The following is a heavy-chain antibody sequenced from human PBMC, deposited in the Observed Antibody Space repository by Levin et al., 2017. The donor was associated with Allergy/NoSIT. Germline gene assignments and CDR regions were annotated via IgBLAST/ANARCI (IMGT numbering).Heavy chain of an antibody. V-gene: IGHV5-51*01. CDR2: IYPGDSDV. CDR1: GYIFADYW. Sequence: PGESLKISCQGSGYIFADYWIAWVRQMPGKGLEWMGIIYPGDSDVTYSPSFKGQVTFSVDKSISTAYLQWRSLKASDTGMYFCARRGAGGPCSRGNCYSDYWGQGTLVTVSS. J-gene: IGHJ4*02. D-gene: IGHD2-15*01. CDR3: ARRGAGGPCSRGNCYSDY.